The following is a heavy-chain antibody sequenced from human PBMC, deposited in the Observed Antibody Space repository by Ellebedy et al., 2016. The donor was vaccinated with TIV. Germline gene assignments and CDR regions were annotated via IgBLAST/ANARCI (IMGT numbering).Heavy chain of an antibody. Sequence: SVKVSXKASGGTFSSYAISWVRQAPGQGLEWMGGIIPIFGTANYAQKFQGRVTITADESTSTAYMELSSLRSEDTAVYYCARDGGNSDYYYYYYMDVWGKGTTVTVSS. V-gene: IGHV1-69*13. CDR1: GGTFSSYA. CDR3: ARDGGNSDYYYYYYMDV. D-gene: IGHD4-23*01. J-gene: IGHJ6*03. CDR2: IIPIFGTA.